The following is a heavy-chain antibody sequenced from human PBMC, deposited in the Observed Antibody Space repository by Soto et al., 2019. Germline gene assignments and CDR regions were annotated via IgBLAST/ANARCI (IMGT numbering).Heavy chain of an antibody. CDR2: IIPIFGTA. CDR3: ARDLGQFGGVMVD. CDR1: GGTFSSYA. D-gene: IGHD3-16*01. J-gene: IGHJ4*02. Sequence: QVQLVQSGAEVKKPGSSVKVSCKASGGTFSSYAISWVRQAPGQGLEWMGGIIPIFGTANYAQKFQGRVTITAEECPSTAYMERSSLRSEDTAVYYCARDLGQFGGVMVDWGEGTLVTVSS. V-gene: IGHV1-69*12.